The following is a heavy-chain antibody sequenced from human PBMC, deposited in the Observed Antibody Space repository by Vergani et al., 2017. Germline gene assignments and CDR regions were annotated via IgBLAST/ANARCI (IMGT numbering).Heavy chain of an antibody. D-gene: IGHD3-16*01. V-gene: IGHV1-69*01. CDR2: IIPIFGTA. J-gene: IGHJ6*03. Sequence: QVQLVQSGAEVKKPGSSVTVSCKASGGTFSSYAISWVRQAPGQGLEWMGGIIPIFGTANYAQTLQGRVTITADESTSTAYLKLSSLGTEDTAVYYCARTYACPIRGLEKKIKYYYYYYMDVWGKGTAVTVSS. CDR1: GGTFSSYA. CDR3: ARTYACPIRGLEKKIKYYYYYYMDV.